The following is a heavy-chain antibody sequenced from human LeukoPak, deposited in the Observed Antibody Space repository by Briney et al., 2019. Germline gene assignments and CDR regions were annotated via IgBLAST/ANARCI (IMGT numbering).Heavy chain of an antibody. J-gene: IGHJ6*02. Sequence: SVKVSCKASGGTFSSYAISWVRQAPGQGLEWMGRIIPILGIANYAQKFQGRVTITADKSTSTAYMELSSVRSEDTAVYYCASPSSTSCYGPCYYYGMDVWGQGTTVTVSS. CDR2: IIPILGIA. CDR1: GGTFSSYA. CDR3: ASPSSTSCYGPCYYYGMDV. D-gene: IGHD2-2*01. V-gene: IGHV1-69*04.